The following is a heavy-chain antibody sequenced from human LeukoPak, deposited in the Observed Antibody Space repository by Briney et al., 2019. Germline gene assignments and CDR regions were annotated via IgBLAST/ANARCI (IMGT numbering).Heavy chain of an antibody. Sequence: GESLKISCKGSGYSFTSYCIGWVRQMPGKGLEWMGVIYPGDSDTRYSPSFQGQVTISVDKSITTAYLQWNSLKASDTAMYYCARRAYCGGDCVSRYGMDVWGQGTTVTVS. V-gene: IGHV5-51*01. D-gene: IGHD2-21*02. CDR2: IYPGDSDT. CDR3: ARRAYCGGDCVSRYGMDV. J-gene: IGHJ6*02. CDR1: GYSFTSYC.